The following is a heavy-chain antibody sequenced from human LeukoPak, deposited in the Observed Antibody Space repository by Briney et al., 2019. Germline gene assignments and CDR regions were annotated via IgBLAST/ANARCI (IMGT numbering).Heavy chain of an antibody. V-gene: IGHV4-59*01. Sequence: PSETLSLTCTVSGGSISSYYWSWIRQPPGKGLEWIGYIYNSGSTNYNPSLKSRVTISVDASKNQFSLKLSSVTAADTAVYYCARSVADTSLPIWGQGTLVTVSS. CDR2: IYNSGST. D-gene: IGHD6-19*01. J-gene: IGHJ4*02. CDR3: ARSVADTSLPI. CDR1: GGSISSYY.